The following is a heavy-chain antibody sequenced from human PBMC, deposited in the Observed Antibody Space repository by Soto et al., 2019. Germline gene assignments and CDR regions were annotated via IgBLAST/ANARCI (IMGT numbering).Heavy chain of an antibody. D-gene: IGHD4-4*01. CDR3: AREMTTVNGNWFDP. V-gene: IGHV4-59*01. Sequence: QVQLQESGPGLVKPSETLSLTCTVSGGSISSYYWSWIRQPPGKGLEWIGYIYYSGSTNYNPSLKCRVTISVVTSKSQLSLELSPVTAADTAVYCCAREMTTVNGNWFDPWGQGTLVSVSS. J-gene: IGHJ5*02. CDR2: IYYSGST. CDR1: GGSISSYY.